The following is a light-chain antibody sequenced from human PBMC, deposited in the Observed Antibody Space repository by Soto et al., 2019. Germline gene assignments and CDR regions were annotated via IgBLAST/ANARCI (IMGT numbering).Light chain of an antibody. CDR2: GSS. V-gene: IGKV3-20*01. CDR1: QDVNTS. CDR3: QQYVDSPLT. J-gene: IGKJ4*01. Sequence: PGERVTLSCRASQDVNTSFAWYQQTHGQAPRLLIYGSSNRATGIPDRFSGTVSGTDFTLTISRLEPQDFALYYCQQYVDSPLTFVAGTQVEIK.